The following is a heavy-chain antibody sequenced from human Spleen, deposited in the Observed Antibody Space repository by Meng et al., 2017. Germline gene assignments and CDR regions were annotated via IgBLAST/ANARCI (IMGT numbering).Heavy chain of an antibody. D-gene: IGHD6-19*01. J-gene: IGHJ5*02. CDR2: INDVGTT. CDR1: SDSINSGDYN. CDR3: VRSSGWVRTGFDP. V-gene: IGHV4-30-4*01. Sequence: QVQLQESGPGLVKPSKTLSLTCTVSSDSINSGDYNWNWIRQPPGKGLEWLGYINDVGTTYLNPSLKSRVTMTIDTSKNQFSLNVVSVTAADTAVYYCVRSSGWVRTGFDPWGQGTLVTVSS.